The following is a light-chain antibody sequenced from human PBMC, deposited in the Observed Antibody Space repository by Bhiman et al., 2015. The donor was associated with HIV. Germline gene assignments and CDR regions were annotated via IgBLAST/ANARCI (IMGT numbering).Light chain of an antibody. V-gene: IGLV3-1*01. J-gene: IGLJ2*01. CDR2: QDN. Sequence: SYELTQPPSVSVSPGQTASITCSADKLGDKYACWYQQKPGQSPVLVIYQDNKRPSGIPERISGSNSGNTATLTISGTQPMDEADYYCQGWDSSTVVFGGGTKLTVL. CDR1: KLGDKY. CDR3: QGWDSSTVV.